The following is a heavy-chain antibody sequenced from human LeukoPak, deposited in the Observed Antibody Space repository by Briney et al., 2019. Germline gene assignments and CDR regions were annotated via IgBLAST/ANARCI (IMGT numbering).Heavy chain of an antibody. Sequence: SVKVSCKASGCTFSSYAISWVRQAPGQGLEGMGGIISIFGRANYAQKFQGRVTITADESTSTAYMELSSLRSEDTAVYYCAREGGVVVPAATTVAGFDIWGQGTMVTVSS. D-gene: IGHD2-2*01. J-gene: IGHJ3*02. CDR3: AREGGVVVPAATTVAGFDI. CDR1: GCTFSSYA. V-gene: IGHV1-69*13. CDR2: IISIFGRA.